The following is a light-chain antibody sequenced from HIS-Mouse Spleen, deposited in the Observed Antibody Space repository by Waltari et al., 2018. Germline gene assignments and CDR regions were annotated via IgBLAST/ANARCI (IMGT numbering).Light chain of an antibody. CDR2: EVS. Sequence: QSALTQPASVSGSPGQSIPISCTGTSSDVGGYNYVSWYQQHPGKAPKLMIYEVSNRPSAVFIRFSGSKSGNTASLTISGLQAEDEADYYCSSYTSSSTWVFGGGTKLTVL. CDR1: SSDVGGYNY. CDR3: SSYTSSSTWV. V-gene: IGLV2-14*01. J-gene: IGLJ3*02.